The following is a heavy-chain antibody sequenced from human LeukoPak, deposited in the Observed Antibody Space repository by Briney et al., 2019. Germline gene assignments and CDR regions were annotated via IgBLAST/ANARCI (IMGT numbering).Heavy chain of an antibody. CDR1: GGSISSSNW. CDR3: ARSLPTIIAEAASDDFDI. J-gene: IGHJ3*02. Sequence: SETLSLTCAVSGGSISSSNWWTWVRQPPGKGLEWIGEIYHSGSTNYNPSLKSRVTISVDKSKNQSSLKLSSVTAADTAVYYCARSLPTIIAEAASDDFDICGQGTMVTVSS. V-gene: IGHV4-4*02. D-gene: IGHD6-13*01. CDR2: IYHSGST.